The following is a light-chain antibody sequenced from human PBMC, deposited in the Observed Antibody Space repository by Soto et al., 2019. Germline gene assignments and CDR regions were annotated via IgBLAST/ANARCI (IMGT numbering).Light chain of an antibody. CDR3: QQSYITPYT. Sequence: DIQMTQSPSSLSASVGDTVTITCRASQSISVHLNWYQQKPGKVPKLLIYAASYLQSGVPSRFSGSGSETDFALTISSQQPEDFATYYCQQSYITPYTFGQGTKLEIK. J-gene: IGKJ2*01. CDR1: QSISVH. V-gene: IGKV1-39*01. CDR2: AAS.